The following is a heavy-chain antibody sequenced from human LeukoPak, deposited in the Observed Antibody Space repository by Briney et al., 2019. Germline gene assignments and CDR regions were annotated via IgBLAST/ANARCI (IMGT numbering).Heavy chain of an antibody. V-gene: IGHV4-34*12. J-gene: IGHJ4*02. D-gene: IGHD3-3*01. CDR3: AREYSARNFWSGSPLNYFDY. Sequence: SETLSLTCAVYGGSFSGYYWSWIRQPPGKGLEWIGSIFYSGSTQYNPSLQSRVTISVDTSKNQFSLRLSSVTAADTAVYFCAREYSARNFWSGSPLNYFDYWGQGTLVTVSS. CDR1: GGSFSGYY. CDR2: IFYSGST.